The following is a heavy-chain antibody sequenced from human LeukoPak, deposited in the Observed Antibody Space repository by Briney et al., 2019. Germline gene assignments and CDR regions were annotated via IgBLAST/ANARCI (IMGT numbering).Heavy chain of an antibody. D-gene: IGHD6-13*01. V-gene: IGHV3-53*01. CDR1: GFTVSSNY. CDR2: IYSGGST. CDR3: ARADSSSWYAFDI. Sequence: GGSLRLSCAASGFTVSSNYMSWVRQAPGKGLEWVSVIYSGGSTYYADSVKGRFTISRDNSKNTLYLQMDSLRAEDTAVYYCARADSSSWYAFDIWGQGTMVTVSS. J-gene: IGHJ3*02.